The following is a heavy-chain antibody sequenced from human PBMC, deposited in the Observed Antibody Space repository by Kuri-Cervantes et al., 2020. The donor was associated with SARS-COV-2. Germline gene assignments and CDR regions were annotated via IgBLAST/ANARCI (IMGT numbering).Heavy chain of an antibody. V-gene: IGHV1-18*01. J-gene: IGHJ4*02. CDR1: GYTFTSYG. CDR2: ISAYNGNT. D-gene: IGHD3-3*01. Sequence: ASVKVSCKASGYTFTSYGISWVRQAPGQGLEWMGWISAYNGNTNYAQKLQGRVTMTTDTSTSTAYMELRSLRSDDTAVYYCARDQLSFTTFGVVITYFDYWGQGTLVTVSS. CDR3: ARDQLSFTTFGVVITYFDY.